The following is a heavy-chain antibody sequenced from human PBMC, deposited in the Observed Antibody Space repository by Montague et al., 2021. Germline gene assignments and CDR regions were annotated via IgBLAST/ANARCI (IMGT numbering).Heavy chain of an antibody. CDR3: ARDRAAAGS. CDR2: INEDGSEK. D-gene: IGHD6-13*01. J-gene: IGHJ5*01. Sequence: SQRLSCAASGITFDYYWMSWVRQAPGKGLEWVANINEDGSEKNYVDSVRGRFSISRDNTKNSLYLQMNSLRVEDTAVYYCARDRAAAGSWGHGTLVIVSS. CDR1: GITFDYYW. V-gene: IGHV3-7*01.